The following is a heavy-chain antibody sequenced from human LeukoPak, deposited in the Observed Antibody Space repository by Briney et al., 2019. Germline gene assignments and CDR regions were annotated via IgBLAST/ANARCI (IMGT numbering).Heavy chain of an antibody. J-gene: IGHJ6*02. V-gene: IGHV3-23*01. CDR2: ISGSGSST. CDR3: AKARTSYYNGMDV. CDR1: EFTFSRYA. Sequence: PGGSLRLSCAASEFTFSRYAMSWVRQAPGKGLEWVSGISGSGSSTYYADSVKGRFTISRDNFKNTLYLQMYSLRAEDTAVYYCAKARTSYYNGMDVWGQGTTVTVSS.